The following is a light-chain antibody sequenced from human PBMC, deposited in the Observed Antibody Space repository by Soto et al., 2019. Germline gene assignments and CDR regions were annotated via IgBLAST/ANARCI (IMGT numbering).Light chain of an antibody. J-gene: IGLJ1*01. CDR3: QSYDSSLSGYV. CDR1: RSDVGAYNY. V-gene: IGLV2-8*01. Sequence: QSALTQPPSVSGSPGQSVAISCTGTRSDVGAYNYVSWYQQHPGKAPKLMISEVTNRPSGVSDRFSGSKSGNTASLTISGLQAEDEADYYCQSYDSSLSGYVFGTGTKVTVL. CDR2: EVT.